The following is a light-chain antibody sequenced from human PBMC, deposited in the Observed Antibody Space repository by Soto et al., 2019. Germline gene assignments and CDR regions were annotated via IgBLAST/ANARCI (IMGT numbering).Light chain of an antibody. CDR2: EVT. V-gene: IGLV2-8*01. CDR3: SSYSGSNTVL. Sequence: QSALTQPPSASGSPGQSITISCTGTSSDIGAYNYVSWYQQHPGKAPKLIIYEVTRRPSGVPDRFSGSKSGNTASLTVSGLQAEDETDYSCSSYSGSNTVLFGGGTKLTVL. J-gene: IGLJ2*01. CDR1: SSDIGAYNY.